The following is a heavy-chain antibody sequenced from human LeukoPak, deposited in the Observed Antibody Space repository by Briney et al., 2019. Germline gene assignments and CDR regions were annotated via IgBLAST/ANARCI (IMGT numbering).Heavy chain of an antibody. CDR2: IYHSGST. CDR1: GYSISSGYY. D-gene: IGHD1-26*01. CDR3: ARLNWDSDNWFDP. J-gene: IGHJ5*02. Sequence: SETLSLTCTVSGYSISSGYYWGWIRQPPGKGLEWIGSIYHSGSTYYNPSLKSRVTISVDTSKNQFSLKLSSVTAADTAVYYCARLNWDSDNWFDPWGQGTLVTVSS. V-gene: IGHV4-38-2*02.